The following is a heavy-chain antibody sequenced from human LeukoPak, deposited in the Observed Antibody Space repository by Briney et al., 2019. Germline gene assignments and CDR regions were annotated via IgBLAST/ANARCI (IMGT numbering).Heavy chain of an antibody. J-gene: IGHJ4*02. D-gene: IGHD6-19*01. CDR2: INGDGSST. V-gene: IGHV3-74*01. CDR3: ARGAAGDFDY. Sequence: GGSLRLSCAASGFTFSSYWMHWVRQAPGKGLVWISRINGDGSSTNYADSAKGRFTISRDNAKNTLYLQMNSLRAEDTAVYYCARGAAGDFDYWGQGTLVTVSS. CDR1: GFTFSSYW.